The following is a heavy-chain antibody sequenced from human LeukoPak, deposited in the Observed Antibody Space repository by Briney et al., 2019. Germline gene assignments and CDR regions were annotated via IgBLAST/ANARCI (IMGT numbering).Heavy chain of an antibody. CDR2: ISYDGSNK. D-gene: IGHD1-14*01. J-gene: IGHJ5*02. CDR3: ARDYEESYNTTLYVGWWFDP. Sequence: GGSLRLSCAASGFTFSSYGMHWVRQAPGKGLEWVAVISYDGSNKYYADSVKGRFTISRGNSKNTLYLQMNSLRAEDTAVYYCARDYEESYNTTLYVGWWFDPWGQGTLVTVSS. V-gene: IGHV3-30*03. CDR1: GFTFSSYG.